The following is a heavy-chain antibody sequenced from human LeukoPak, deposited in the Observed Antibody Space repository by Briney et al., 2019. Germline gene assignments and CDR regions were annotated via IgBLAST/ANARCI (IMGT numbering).Heavy chain of an antibody. J-gene: IGHJ4*02. CDR1: GYTFADYF. D-gene: IGHD6-13*01. Sequence: ASVKVSCKTSGYTFADYFIHWVRQAPGQGLEWMGRINPNSGGTNYAQKFQGRVTMTRDTSISTAYMELSRLRSDDTAVYYCARGSGSSWYRYWGQGTLVTVSS. V-gene: IGHV1-2*06. CDR3: ARGSGSSWYRY. CDR2: INPNSGGT.